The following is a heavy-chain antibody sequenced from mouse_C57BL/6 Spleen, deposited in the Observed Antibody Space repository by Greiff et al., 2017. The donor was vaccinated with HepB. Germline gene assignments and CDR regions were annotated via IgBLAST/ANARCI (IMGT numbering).Heavy chain of an antibody. J-gene: IGHJ2*01. D-gene: IGHD1-1*01. CDR1: GYTFTDYY. CDR2: INPYNGGT. Sequence: VQLQQSGPVLVKPGASVKMSCKASGYTFTDYYMNWVKQSHGKSLEWIGVINPYNGGTSYNQKFKGKATLTVDKSSSTAYMELNSLTSEDSAVYYCARGTTDYFDYWGQGTTLTVSS. V-gene: IGHV1-19*01. CDR3: ARGTTDYFDY.